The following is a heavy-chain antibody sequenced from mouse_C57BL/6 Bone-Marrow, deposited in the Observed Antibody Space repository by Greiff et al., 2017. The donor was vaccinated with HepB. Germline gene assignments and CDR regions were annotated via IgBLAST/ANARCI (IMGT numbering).Heavy chain of an antibody. J-gene: IGHJ4*01. CDR1: GYSITSDS. CDR2: ISYSGST. Sequence: EVKLMESGPGLAKPSQTLSLPCSVTGYSITSDSWNWIRKFPGNKLEYMGYISYSGSTYYTPSLKSRISITRETSKTQYYLQLNSVTTEDTATYYCASSLAYYAMDYWGQGTAGT. V-gene: IGHV3-8*01. CDR3: ASSLAYYAMDY.